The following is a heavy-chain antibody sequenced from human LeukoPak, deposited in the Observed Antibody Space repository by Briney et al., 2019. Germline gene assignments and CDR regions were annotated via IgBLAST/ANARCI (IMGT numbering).Heavy chain of an antibody. J-gene: IGHJ4*02. CDR2: INHSGST. CDR1: GGSISSSNW. V-gene: IGHV4-4*02. CDR3: ARGLGAPKGHY. Sequence: SETLSLTCAVSGGSISSSNWWSWVRQPPGKGLEWIGEINHSGSTNYNPSLKSRVTISVDTSKNQFSLKLSSVTAADTAVYYCARGLGAPKGHYWGQGTLVTVSS. D-gene: IGHD3-10*01.